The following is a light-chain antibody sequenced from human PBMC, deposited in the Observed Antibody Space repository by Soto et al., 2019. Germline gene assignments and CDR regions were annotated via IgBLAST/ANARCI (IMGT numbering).Light chain of an antibody. J-gene: IGKJ2*01. Sequence: DIQLTQSPSSLSASVGERVTITCRASQDIRDDLGWFQQKPGTAPKRLIYAASSLQRGVPSRFRGSGSGTEFTLTISSLQPEDSATYYCLQYNGYPQYTFGQGTKLEIK. CDR2: AAS. CDR1: QDIRDD. V-gene: IGKV1-17*01. CDR3: LQYNGYPQYT.